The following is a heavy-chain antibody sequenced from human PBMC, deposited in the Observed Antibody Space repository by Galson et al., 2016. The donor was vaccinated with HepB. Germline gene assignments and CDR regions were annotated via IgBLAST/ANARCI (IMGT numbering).Heavy chain of an antibody. CDR2: ISDSGGNT. V-gene: IGHV3-23*01. CDR3: ARGLRAGYYWSFDV. J-gene: IGHJ6*02. D-gene: IGHD1-26*01. CDR1: GFSFSNYA. Sequence: SLRLSCAASGFSFSNYAMSWVRQAPGKGLEWVSGISDSGGNTYFADSVKGRFTISREDGENSLYLQMNSLRAGDTAVYHCARGLRAGYYWSFDVWGQGTTVTVSS.